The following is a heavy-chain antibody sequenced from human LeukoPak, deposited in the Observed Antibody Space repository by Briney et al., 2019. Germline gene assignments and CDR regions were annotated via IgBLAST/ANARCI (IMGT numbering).Heavy chain of an antibody. J-gene: IGHJ3*01. Sequence: GGSLRLSCAASGFIFSDYGMHWVRQAPGKGLEWVAVVSSDGSVTYYKDSLKGRFTVSRDNSRNTLYLQMNSLRVEDTAAYYCTKEDAVAPPRYAFDVWGQGTMVTVSS. CDR3: TKEDAVAPPRYAFDV. CDR2: VSSDGSVT. V-gene: IGHV3-30*18. CDR1: GFIFSDYG. D-gene: IGHD2-2*01.